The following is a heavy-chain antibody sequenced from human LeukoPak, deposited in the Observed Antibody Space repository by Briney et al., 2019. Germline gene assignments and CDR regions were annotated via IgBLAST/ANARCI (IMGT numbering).Heavy chain of an antibody. CDR1: GGSISSYY. D-gene: IGHD3-10*01. J-gene: IGHJ4*02. Sequence: SETLSLTCTVSGGSISSYYWSWIRQPAGKGLEWIGRIYTSVSTNYNPSLKSRVTMSVDTSKNQFSLKLSSVTAADTAVYYCARGDLSGSRPDHFDYWGQGTLVTVSS. V-gene: IGHV4-4*07. CDR3: ARGDLSGSRPDHFDY. CDR2: IYTSVST.